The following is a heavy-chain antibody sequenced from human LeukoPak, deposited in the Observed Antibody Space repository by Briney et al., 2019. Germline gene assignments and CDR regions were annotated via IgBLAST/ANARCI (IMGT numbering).Heavy chain of an antibody. J-gene: IGHJ5*02. CDR3: AKDQSSSWYSNWFDP. V-gene: IGHV3-23*01. CDR2: ISGSGGST. Sequence: PGGSLTLSCAASGFTFSSYAMSGVRQAPGKGLEWVSAISGSGGSTYYADSVKGRFTISRDNSKNTLYLQMNSLRAEDTAVYYCAKDQSSSWYSNWFDPWGQGTLVTVSS. D-gene: IGHD6-13*01. CDR1: GFTFSSYA.